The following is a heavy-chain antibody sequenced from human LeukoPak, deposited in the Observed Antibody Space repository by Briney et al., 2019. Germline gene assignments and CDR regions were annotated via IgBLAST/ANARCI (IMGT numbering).Heavy chain of an antibody. J-gene: IGHJ4*02. CDR1: GFTFSSYG. CDR3: AKDSVVTMIVVVITTALDY. V-gene: IGHV3-33*06. CDR2: IWYDGSNT. D-gene: IGHD3-22*01. Sequence: GGSLRLSCAASGFTFSSYGMHWVRQAPGKGLEWVAMIWYDGSNTYYADSVKGRFTISRDNSKNTLYLQMNSLRAEDTAVYYCAKDSVVTMIVVVITTALDYWGQGTLVAVSS.